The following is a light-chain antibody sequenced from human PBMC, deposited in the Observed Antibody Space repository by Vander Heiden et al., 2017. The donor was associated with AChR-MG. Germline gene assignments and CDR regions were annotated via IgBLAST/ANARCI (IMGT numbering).Light chain of an antibody. Sequence: ELPMTQSPATLSVSPGERATFSCRASQTVSSNLAGYQQKPGQAPRLVIYGASTRATDSPARFSGSGSGTEFTLTIGSLQSEDFAVYYCQQYNNGSLTFGGGTEVEIK. CDR2: GAS. J-gene: IGKJ4*01. CDR1: QTVSSN. V-gene: IGKV3-15*01. CDR3: QQYNNGSLT.